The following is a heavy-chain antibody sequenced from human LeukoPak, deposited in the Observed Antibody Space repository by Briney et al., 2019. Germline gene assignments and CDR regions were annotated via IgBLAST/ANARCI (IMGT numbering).Heavy chain of an antibody. D-gene: IGHD3-10*01. Sequence: SETLSLTCTVSGASISSYYWSWIRQPPGKGLQWIGYVYHSGRTNYSPSLKSRVTISVDTSKNQSSLKLSSVTAADTAVYYCAGQADGSGSYYLWYFDLWGRGTLVTVSS. V-gene: IGHV4-59*08. CDR3: AGQADGSGSYYLWYFDL. J-gene: IGHJ2*01. CDR2: VYHSGRT. CDR1: GASISSYY.